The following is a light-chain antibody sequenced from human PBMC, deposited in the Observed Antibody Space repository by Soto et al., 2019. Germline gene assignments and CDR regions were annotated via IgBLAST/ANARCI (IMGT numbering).Light chain of an antibody. V-gene: IGKV3-20*01. CDR1: QSISSNY. J-gene: IGKJ3*01. Sequence: EIVLTQSPGTLSLSPGERATLSCRASQSISSNYLAWYQQRPGQAPRLLIFRAFYKATGIPDRFNGSESGTDFTLTIGRLEPEDFAVYYCQQYSSSPPEFTFGPGTRVDSK. CDR3: QQYSSSPPEFT. CDR2: RAF.